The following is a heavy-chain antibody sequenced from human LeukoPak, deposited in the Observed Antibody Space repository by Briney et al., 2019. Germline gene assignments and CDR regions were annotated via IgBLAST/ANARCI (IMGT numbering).Heavy chain of an antibody. Sequence: GESLKISCKGSGYSFTSYWIGWVRQMPGKGLEWMGIIYPGDSDTRYSPSFQGQVTISADKSISTAYLQWSSLKASDTAMYYCARTRTPIAAAGTGLGEEYYFDYWGQGTLVTVSS. CDR3: ARTRTPIAAAGTGLGEEYYFDY. CDR1: GYSFTSYW. J-gene: IGHJ4*02. D-gene: IGHD6-13*01. CDR2: IYPGDSDT. V-gene: IGHV5-51*01.